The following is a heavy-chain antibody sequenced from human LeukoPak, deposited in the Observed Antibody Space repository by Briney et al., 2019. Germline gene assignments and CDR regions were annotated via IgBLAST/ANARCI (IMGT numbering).Heavy chain of an antibody. J-gene: IGHJ3*02. D-gene: IGHD1-26*01. CDR1: GGTFSSYA. V-gene: IGHV1-69*04. CDR3: ARGVGATTDDAFDI. CDR2: IIPILGIA. Sequence: GASVKVSCKASGGTFSSYAISWVRQAPGQGLEWMGRIIPILGIANYAQKLQGRVTITADKSTSTAYMELSSLRSEDTAVYYCARGVGATTDDAFDIWGQGTMVTVSS.